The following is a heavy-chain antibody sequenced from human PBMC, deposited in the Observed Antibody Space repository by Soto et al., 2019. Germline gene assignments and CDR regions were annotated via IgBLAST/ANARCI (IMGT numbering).Heavy chain of an antibody. CDR3: AREGQLGY. V-gene: IGHV1-18*01. CDR1: GYTFSSYG. CDR2: ISGYNGNT. D-gene: IGHD6-6*01. Sequence: QVQLVQSGAEVKKPGASVKVSCKTSGYTFSSYGFSWVRQAPGQGLEWIGWISGYNGNTNYAQRFQGRVTMTTDTFTRTAYMELRSLRSDDTAVYYCAREGQLGYWGQGTLVTVPS. J-gene: IGHJ4*02.